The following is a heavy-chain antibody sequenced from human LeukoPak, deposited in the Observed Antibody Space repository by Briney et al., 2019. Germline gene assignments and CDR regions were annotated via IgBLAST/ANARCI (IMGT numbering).Heavy chain of an antibody. CDR3: ASGELVVPAAIRSDYYYYYYMDV. CDR1: GYTFTSYD. D-gene: IGHD2-2*02. Sequence: ASVKVSCKASGYTFTSYDINWVRQATGQGLEWMGWMNPNSGNTGYAQKFQGRVTMTRNTSISTAYMELSSLRSEDTAVYYCASGELVVPAAIRSDYYYYYYMDVWGKGTTVTVSS. J-gene: IGHJ6*03. V-gene: IGHV1-8*01. CDR2: MNPNSGNT.